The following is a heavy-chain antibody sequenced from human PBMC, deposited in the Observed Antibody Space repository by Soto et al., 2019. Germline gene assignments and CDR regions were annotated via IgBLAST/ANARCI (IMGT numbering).Heavy chain of an antibody. Sequence: SETLSLTCAVSGGSISSGGYSWSWIRQPPGKGLEWIGYIYHSGSTNYNPSLKSRVTISVDTSKNQFSLKLSSVTAADTAVYYCARAWGFYFDYWGQGTLVTVSS. CDR2: IYHSGST. J-gene: IGHJ4*02. V-gene: IGHV4-30-2*01. CDR1: GGSISSGGYS. D-gene: IGHD3-16*01. CDR3: ARAWGFYFDY.